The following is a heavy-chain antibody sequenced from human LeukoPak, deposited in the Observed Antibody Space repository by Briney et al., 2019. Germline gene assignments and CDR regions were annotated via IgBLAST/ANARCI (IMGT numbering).Heavy chain of an antibody. Sequence: SQTLSLTCAVFGGSISSGGYSWSWIRQPPGKGLEWIGHIYHSGSIYYNPSLKSRVTISVDRSKNQFSLQLNSVTPEDTAVYYCVRDVGVVVAPAFDYWGQGTLVTVSS. CDR1: GGSISSGGYS. J-gene: IGHJ4*02. D-gene: IGHD2-15*01. CDR3: VRDVGVVVAPAFDY. CDR2: IYHSGSI. V-gene: IGHV4-30-2*01.